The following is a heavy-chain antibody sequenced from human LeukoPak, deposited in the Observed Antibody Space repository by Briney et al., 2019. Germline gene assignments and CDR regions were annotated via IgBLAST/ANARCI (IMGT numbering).Heavy chain of an antibody. Sequence: PGGSLRLSCAASGFTFSSYSMKWVRQAPGKGLEWVSYISSSSSTIYYADSVKGRFTISRDNAKNSLYLQINSLRDDDTAVYYCARNRGLDYWGQGTLVTVSS. D-gene: IGHD7-27*01. V-gene: IGHV3-48*02. J-gene: IGHJ4*02. CDR3: ARNRGLDY. CDR1: GFTFSSYS. CDR2: ISSSSSTI.